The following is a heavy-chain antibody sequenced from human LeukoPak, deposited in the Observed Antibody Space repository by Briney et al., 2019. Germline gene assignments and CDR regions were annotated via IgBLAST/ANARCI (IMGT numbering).Heavy chain of an antibody. D-gene: IGHD6-19*01. V-gene: IGHV4-59*01. J-gene: IGHJ4*02. CDR3: ARDRGSSGWTDY. CDR2: IYYRGST. Sequence: PSETLSLTCTVSGDSISNYYWSWIRQPPGKGLEWIGYIYYRGSTNYNPSLKSRVSISLDTSKNQFSLRLSSVSAADTAVYYCARDRGSSGWTDYWGQGTLVTVFS. CDR1: GDSISNYY.